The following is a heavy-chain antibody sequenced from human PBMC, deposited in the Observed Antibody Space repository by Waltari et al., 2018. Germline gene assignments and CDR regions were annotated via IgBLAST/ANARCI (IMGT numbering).Heavy chain of an antibody. CDR1: GFKFDEFG. CDR2: SNWNGEST. D-gene: IGHD3-22*01. J-gene: IGHJ3*01. V-gene: IGHV3-20*04. Sequence: EVQLLESGGNVVRPGGSLRLSCEVSGFKFDEFGMSWVRQVPGRGLDWVSGSNWNGESTGEADSVKGRFFISRDNASNSMTLQMNSLRVEDTALYYCVRGYRHDALDLWGQGTMVTVSS. CDR3: VRGYRHDALDL.